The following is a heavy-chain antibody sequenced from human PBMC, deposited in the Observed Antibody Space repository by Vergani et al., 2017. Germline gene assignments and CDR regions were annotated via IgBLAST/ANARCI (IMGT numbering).Heavy chain of an antibody. CDR1: GFTFSSYA. V-gene: IGHV3-74*03. J-gene: IGHJ5*02. CDR3: ARARCGGACFMSNWLDT. Sequence: EVLLLESGGGLVQPGGSLRLSCAASGFTFSSYAMTWVRQAPGKGLEWVSRVKSDGNSAMYADSVKGRFTISRDNSKNTLYLEMKSLRVEDTAVYYCARARCGGACFMSNWLDTWGQGTLVSVSS. CDR2: VKSDGNSA. D-gene: IGHD2-21*02.